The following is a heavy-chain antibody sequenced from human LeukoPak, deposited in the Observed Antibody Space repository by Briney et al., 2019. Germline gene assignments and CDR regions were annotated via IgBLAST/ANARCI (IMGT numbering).Heavy chain of an antibody. CDR3: AKGAGATNYYYYYYMDV. J-gene: IGHJ6*03. CDR2: IYYSGST. D-gene: IGHD1-26*01. Sequence: PSETLSLTCTVSGGSISSSSYYWGWIRQPPGKGLEWIGSIYYSGSTYYNPSLKSRVTISVDTSKNQFSLKLSPVTAADTAVYYCAKGAGATNYYYYYYMDVWGKGTTVTVSS. V-gene: IGHV4-39*07. CDR1: GGSISSSSYY.